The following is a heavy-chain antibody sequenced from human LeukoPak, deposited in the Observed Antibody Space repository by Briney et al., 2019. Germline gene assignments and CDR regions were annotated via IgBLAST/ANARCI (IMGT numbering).Heavy chain of an antibody. CDR1: GFTFSNYA. D-gene: IGHD3-10*01. V-gene: IGHV3-23*01. J-gene: IGHJ4*02. Sequence: GSLRLSCAASGFTFSNYAMTWVRQAPGKGLEWVSSISSGGSTYYADSVKGRFTISRDNSKNTVYLQMNSLTVEDTAVYYCAKGVSALGEYWGQGTLVTVSS. CDR2: ISSGGST. CDR3: AKGVSALGEY.